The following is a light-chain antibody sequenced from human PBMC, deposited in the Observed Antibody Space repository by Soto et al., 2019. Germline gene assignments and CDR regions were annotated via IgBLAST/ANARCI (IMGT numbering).Light chain of an antibody. Sequence: DIQMTQSPSTLSASVGDRVTITCRASQSMGSWLAWYQQRPGKAPKLLMYDVSTLKGGVPSRFSGSGSGTVFTLTINNLQPEDVATYYCQQYNSHSWTCGQGSRVEIK. V-gene: IGKV1-5*01. CDR2: DVS. J-gene: IGKJ1*01. CDR3: QQYNSHSWT. CDR1: QSMGSW.